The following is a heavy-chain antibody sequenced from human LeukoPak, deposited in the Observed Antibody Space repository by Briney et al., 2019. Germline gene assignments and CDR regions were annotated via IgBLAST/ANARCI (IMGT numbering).Heavy chain of an antibody. J-gene: IGHJ4*02. CDR3: ARGGGYQLPPHY. CDR1: GGPFSGYY. V-gene: IGHV4-34*01. Sequence: SETLSLTCAVYGGPFSGYYWSWIRQPPGKGLEWIGEINHSGSTNYNPSLKSRVTISVDTSKNQFSLKLSSVTAADTAVYYCARGGGYQLPPHYWGQGTLVTVSS. D-gene: IGHD2-2*01. CDR2: INHSGST.